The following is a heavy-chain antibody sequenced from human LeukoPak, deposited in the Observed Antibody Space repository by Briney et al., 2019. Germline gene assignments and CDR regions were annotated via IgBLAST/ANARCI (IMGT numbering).Heavy chain of an antibody. CDR2: IRYDGSKK. J-gene: IGHJ4*02. CDR1: GFTFSSYG. V-gene: IGHV3-30*02. CDR3: AKDSSSWGDY. Sequence: PGGSLRLSCAASGFTFSSYGMHWVRQAPGKGLEWVAFIRYDGSKKYYADSVKGRFTISRDNSKNTLYLQMNSLRAEDTAVYYCAKDSSSWGDYWGQGTLVSVSS. D-gene: IGHD6-6*01.